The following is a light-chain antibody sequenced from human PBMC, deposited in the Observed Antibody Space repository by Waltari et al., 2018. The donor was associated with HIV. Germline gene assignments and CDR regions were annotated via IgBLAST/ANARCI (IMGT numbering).Light chain of an antibody. CDR1: QSINTW. CDR3: QQYSNYPFT. V-gene: IGKV1-5*03. Sequence: DVLMTQSPSTLSASVGDSVTITCRASQSINTWLAWYQQKPGKAPKLLIYTASTLESGVPSSFSGSGSGTVFTLTISSLQPDDFATYYCQQYSNYPFTFGPGTKVDVK. J-gene: IGKJ3*01. CDR2: TAS.